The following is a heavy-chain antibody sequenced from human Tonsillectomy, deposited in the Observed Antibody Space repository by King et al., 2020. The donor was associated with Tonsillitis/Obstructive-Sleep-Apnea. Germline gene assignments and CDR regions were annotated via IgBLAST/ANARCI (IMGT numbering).Heavy chain of an antibody. Sequence: QLQESGPGLVKPSETLSLTCTVSGGSISSYYWSWIRQPPGKGLEWIGYIYYSGSSTYNSGSTNYNPSLKSRVTVSVDTTKNRFSLKLSSVTAADTAVYYWASGASYWGYWGQGTLVTVSS. CDR3: ASGASYWGY. D-gene: IGHD3-10*01. CDR1: GGSISSYY. CDR2: IYYSGSSTYNSGST. J-gene: IGHJ4*02. V-gene: IGHV4-59*01.